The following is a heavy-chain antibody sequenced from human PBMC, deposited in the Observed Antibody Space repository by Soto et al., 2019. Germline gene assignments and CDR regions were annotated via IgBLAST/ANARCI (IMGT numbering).Heavy chain of an antibody. CDR1: GGTFSSYA. CDR2: IIPIFGTA. CDR3: ARDTGFYDSSGYDPLRDGMDV. Sequence: GASVKVSCKASGGTFSSYAISWVRQAPGQGLEWMGGIIPIFGTANYAQKFQGSVTITADESTSTAYMELSSLRSEDTAVYYCARDTGFYDSSGYDPLRDGMDVWGQGTTVTVSS. D-gene: IGHD3-22*01. V-gene: IGHV1-69*13. J-gene: IGHJ6*02.